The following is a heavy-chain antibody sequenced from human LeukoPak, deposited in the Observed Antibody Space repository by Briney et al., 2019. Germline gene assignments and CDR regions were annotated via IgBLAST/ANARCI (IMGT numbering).Heavy chain of an antibody. V-gene: IGHV4-30-4*08. CDR3: ARDAGYDFWSVYHQGWFDP. Sequence: SQTLSLTCSVSGGSISSGDYYWSWSRPPPGKGLGWVMYINYSGSSYSNPSLKSRVSISVDTSKNQFSLKLSSVTAADTAVYYCARDAGYDFWSVYHQGWFDPWGQGTLVTVSA. CDR2: INYSGSS. D-gene: IGHD3-3*01. J-gene: IGHJ5*02. CDR1: GGSISSGDYY.